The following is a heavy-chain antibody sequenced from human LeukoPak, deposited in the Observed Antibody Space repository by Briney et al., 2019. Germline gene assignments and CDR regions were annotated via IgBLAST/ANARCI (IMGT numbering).Heavy chain of an antibody. CDR2: ISVYNGKT. CDR1: GYTFTSYG. V-gene: IGHV1-18*01. D-gene: IGHD6-19*01. CDR3: ARDGVVAVAGGHFDY. Sequence: ASVKVSCKASGYTFTSYGISWVRQAPGQGLEWMGWISVYNGKTDYAQNFQDRVTMTTDTSTSTAYMELRSLRSDDTAVYYCARDGVVAVAGGHFDYWGQGTLVTVSS. J-gene: IGHJ4*02.